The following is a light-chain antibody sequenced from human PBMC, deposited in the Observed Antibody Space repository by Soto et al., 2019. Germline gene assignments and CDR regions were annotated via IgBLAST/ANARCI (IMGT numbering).Light chain of an antibody. Sequence: IVMTQSPANLSLSPGERATLSCRASQSVATNLAWYQQKPGQAPRLLIYEASTRATDVPARFSGSGSGTGFTLTISSLQSEDFAVYYCQHHNFWPSFGQGTNLEIK. J-gene: IGKJ2*01. V-gene: IGKV3-15*01. CDR3: QHHNFWPS. CDR2: EAS. CDR1: QSVATN.